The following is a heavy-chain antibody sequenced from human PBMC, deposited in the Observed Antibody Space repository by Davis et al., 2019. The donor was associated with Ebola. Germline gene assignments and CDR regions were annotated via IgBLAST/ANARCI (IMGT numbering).Heavy chain of an antibody. CDR2: IKHDGSEK. J-gene: IGHJ6*02. Sequence: GGSLRLSCAGSGFTFSSYWMSWVRQAPGKGLEWVANIKHDGSEKYYVDSVKGRFTVSRDNAKNSLYLQMNSLRAEDTAVYYCARECRFGSGGSCYAPYYYYYGMDVWGQGTTVTVSS. D-gene: IGHD2-15*01. CDR1: GFTFSSYW. V-gene: IGHV3-7*03. CDR3: ARECRFGSGGSCYAPYYYYYGMDV.